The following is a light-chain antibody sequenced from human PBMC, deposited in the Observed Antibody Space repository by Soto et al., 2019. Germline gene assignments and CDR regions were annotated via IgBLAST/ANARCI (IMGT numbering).Light chain of an antibody. CDR3: SSYKSSSTPYV. CDR2: EVS. Sequence: QSVLTQPASVSGSPGQSITISCTGTSSDVGGYSYVSWYQQHPGKAPKLMIYEVSNRPSGVSNRFSGSKSGNTASLTISGLQAEDEADYYCSSYKSSSTPYVFGTGTKVTVL. CDR1: SSDVGGYSY. J-gene: IGLJ1*01. V-gene: IGLV2-14*01.